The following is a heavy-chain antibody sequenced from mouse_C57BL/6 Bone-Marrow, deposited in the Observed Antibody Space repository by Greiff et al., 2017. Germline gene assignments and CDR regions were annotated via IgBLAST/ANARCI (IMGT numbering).Heavy chain of an antibody. J-gene: IGHJ1*03. CDR1: GYSFTDYN. V-gene: IGHV1-39*01. D-gene: IGHD2-3*01. Sequence: EVHLVESGPELVKPGASVKISCKASGYSFTDYNMNWVKQSNGKSLEWIGVINPNYGTTSYNQKFKGKATLTVDQSSSTAYMQLNSLTSEDSAVYYCARYGYYDSYWYFDVWGTGTTVTVSS. CDR2: INPNYGTT. CDR3: ARYGYYDSYWYFDV.